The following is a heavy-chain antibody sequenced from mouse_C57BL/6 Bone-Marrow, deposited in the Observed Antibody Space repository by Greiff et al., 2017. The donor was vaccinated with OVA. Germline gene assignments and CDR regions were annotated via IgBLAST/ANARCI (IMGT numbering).Heavy chain of an antibody. CDR1: GYTFTNYW. CDR3: SMITTVCFDY. V-gene: IGHV1-63*01. CDR2: IYPGGGYT. J-gene: IGHJ2*01. D-gene: IGHD2-4*01. Sequence: VKLMESGAELVRPGTSVKMSCKASGYTFTNYWIGWAKQRPGHGLEWIGDIYPGGGYTNYNEKFKGKATLTADKSTSSAYMQFSSLTYEDAAIYYSSMITTVCFDYWGQGTTLTVSS.